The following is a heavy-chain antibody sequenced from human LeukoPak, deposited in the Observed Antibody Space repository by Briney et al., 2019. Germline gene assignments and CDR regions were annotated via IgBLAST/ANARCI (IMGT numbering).Heavy chain of an antibody. CDR2: IYSGGST. V-gene: IGHV3-66*01. CDR1: GFTVSSNY. CDR3: AREQGGYSGYDLAFDY. D-gene: IGHD5-12*01. J-gene: IGHJ4*02. Sequence: GGSLRLSCAASGFTVSSNYMSWVRQAPGKGLEWVSVIYSGGSTYYADSVKGRFTISRDNSKNTLYLQMNSLRAEDTAVYYCAREQGGYSGYDLAFDYWGQGTLVTVSS.